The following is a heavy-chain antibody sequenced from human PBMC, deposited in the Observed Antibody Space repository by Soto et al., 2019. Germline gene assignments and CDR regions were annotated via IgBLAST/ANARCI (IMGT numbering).Heavy chain of an antibody. Sequence: QVQLVESGGGVVQPGRSLRLSCAASGFTFSSYGMHWVRQAPGKGLEWVAVIWYDGSNKYYADSVKGRFTISRDNSKNTLYLQMNSLRAEDTAVYYCARDSGIAALEYWGQGTLVTVSS. D-gene: IGHD6-13*01. CDR2: IWYDGSNK. V-gene: IGHV3-33*01. CDR3: ARDSGIAALEY. CDR1: GFTFSSYG. J-gene: IGHJ4*02.